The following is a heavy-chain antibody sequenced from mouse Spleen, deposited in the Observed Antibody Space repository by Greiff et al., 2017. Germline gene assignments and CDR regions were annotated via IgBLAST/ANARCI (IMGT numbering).Heavy chain of an antibody. D-gene: IGHD1-1*01. J-gene: IGHJ2*01. V-gene: IGHV14-2*01. CDR2: IDPEDGET. CDR1: GFNIKDYY. CDR3: ARSDYYGSSYYFDY. Sequence: EVRRVESGAELVKPGASVKLSCPASGFNIKDYYMHWVKQRTEQGLEWFGRIDPEDGETKYAPKFQGKATITADTSSNTAYLQLSSLTSEDTAVYYCARSDYYGSSYYFDYWGQGTTLTVSS.